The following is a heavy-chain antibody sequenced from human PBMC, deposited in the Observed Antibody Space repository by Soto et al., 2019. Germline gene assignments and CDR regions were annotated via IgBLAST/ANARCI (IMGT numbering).Heavy chain of an antibody. V-gene: IGHV1-24*01. CDR1: GYTLTELS. J-gene: IGHJ4*02. D-gene: IGHD5-12*01. CDR2: FDPEDGET. Sequence: GSSGKVSCKVSGYTLTELSMHWVRQAPGKGLEWMGGFDPEDGETIYAQKFQGRVTMTEDTSTDTAYMELSSLRSEDTAVYYCAAYPLTGGYVDDYWGQGTLVTVSS. CDR3: AAYPLTGGYVDDY.